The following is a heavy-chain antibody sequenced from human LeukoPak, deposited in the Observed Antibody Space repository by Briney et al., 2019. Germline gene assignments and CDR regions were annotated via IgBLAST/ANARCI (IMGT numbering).Heavy chain of an antibody. D-gene: IGHD5-12*01. CDR3: AAGTPNIVAHDAFDI. CDR1: GFTFTSSA. CDR2: IGVGSGNT. J-gene: IGHJ3*02. Sequence: PSVKVSCKASGFTFTSSAMQWVRQARGQRLEWIGWIGVGSGNTNYAQKFQERVTITRDMSTSTAYMELSSLRSEDTAVYYCAAGTPNIVAHDAFDIWGQGTMVTVSS. V-gene: IGHV1-58*02.